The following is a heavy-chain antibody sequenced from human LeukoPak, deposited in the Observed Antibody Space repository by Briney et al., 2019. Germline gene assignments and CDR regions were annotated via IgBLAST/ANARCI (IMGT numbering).Heavy chain of an antibody. CDR2: IYYSGST. Sequence: SETLSLTCTVSGGSISSSGYYWGWIRQPPGKGLEWIGSIYYSGSTYYNPSLKSRVTISVDTSKNQFSLKPSSVTAADTAVYYCARPATHPTYSSSWYRSYYYMDVWGKGTTVTVSS. CDR1: GGSISSSGYY. CDR3: ARPATHPTYSSSWYRSYYYMDV. D-gene: IGHD6-13*01. V-gene: IGHV4-39*07. J-gene: IGHJ6*03.